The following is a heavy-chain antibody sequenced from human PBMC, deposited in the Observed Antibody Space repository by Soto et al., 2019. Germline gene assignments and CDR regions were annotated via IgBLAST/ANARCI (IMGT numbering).Heavy chain of an antibody. CDR3: ASSVAGLHSDFDY. CDR1: GGSISSGGYS. CDR2: IYHSGST. D-gene: IGHD6-19*01. Sequence: QLQLQESGSGLVKPSQTLSLTCAVSGGSISSGGYSWSWIRQPPGKGLEWIGYIYHSGSTYYNPSLKSRVTISVDRSKNQFSLKLSSVTAADTAVYYCASSVAGLHSDFDYWGQGTLVTVSS. V-gene: IGHV4-30-2*01. J-gene: IGHJ4*02.